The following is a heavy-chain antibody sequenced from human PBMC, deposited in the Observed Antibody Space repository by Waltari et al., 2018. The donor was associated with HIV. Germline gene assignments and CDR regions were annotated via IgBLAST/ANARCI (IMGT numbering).Heavy chain of an antibody. Sequence: QVQLQESGPGLVKPSETLSLTCTVSGGSISSYYWSWIRQPPGKGLEWIGYIYYSGSTNSNPSLKSRVTISVDTSKNQFSLKLSSVTAADTAVYYCARDPRTPDCSGGSCNSRDYYGMDVWGQGTTVTVSS. CDR3: ARDPRTPDCSGGSCNSRDYYGMDV. CDR2: IYYSGST. V-gene: IGHV4-59*01. D-gene: IGHD2-15*01. J-gene: IGHJ6*02. CDR1: GGSISSYY.